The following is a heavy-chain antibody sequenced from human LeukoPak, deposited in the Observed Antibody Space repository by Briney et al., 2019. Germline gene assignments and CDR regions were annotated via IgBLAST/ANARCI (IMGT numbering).Heavy chain of an antibody. Sequence: GGSLRLSCAASGFTFSSYSMNWIRQAPGKGLEWVSSISSSSSYKYYADSVKGRFTISRDNAKNSLYLQMNSLRVEDTAVYYCARTLTNMGAFDIWGQGTMVTVSS. V-gene: IGHV3-21*01. D-gene: IGHD2/OR15-2a*01. CDR3: ARTLTNMGAFDI. CDR1: GFTFSSYS. CDR2: ISSSSSYK. J-gene: IGHJ3*02.